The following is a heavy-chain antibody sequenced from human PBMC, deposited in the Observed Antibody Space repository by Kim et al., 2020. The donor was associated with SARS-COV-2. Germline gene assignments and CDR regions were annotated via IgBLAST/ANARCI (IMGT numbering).Heavy chain of an antibody. CDR3: AKAIRYSSEGTDY. D-gene: IGHD6-25*01. CDR1: GFTFSSYA. Sequence: GGSLRLSCAASGFTFSSYAMSWVRQAPGRGLEWVSGLSAGGDSTYYADSVKGRFTISRDNSKNTLYLQMNSLRAEDTAVYYCAKAIRYSSEGTDYWGQGTLVTVSS. J-gene: IGHJ4*02. V-gene: IGHV3-23*01. CDR2: LSAGGDST.